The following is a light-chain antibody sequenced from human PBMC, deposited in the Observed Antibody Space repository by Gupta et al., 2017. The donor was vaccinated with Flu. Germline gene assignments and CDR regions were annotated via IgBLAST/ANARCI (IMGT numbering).Light chain of an antibody. J-gene: IGKJ5*01. CDR3: QQYGSSPPNT. Sequence: EIVLTQSPGTLSLSPGETATLSCRASQSVSNNYLAWYQQKPGLAPRLLIYGASRRATGIPDRFSGGGSGTDFTLTISRLEPEDFAVYYCQQYGSSPPNTFGQGTRLE. CDR2: GAS. V-gene: IGKV3-20*01. CDR1: QSVSNNY.